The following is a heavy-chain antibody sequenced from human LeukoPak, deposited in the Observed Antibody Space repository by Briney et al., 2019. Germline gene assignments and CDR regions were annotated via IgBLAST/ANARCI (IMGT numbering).Heavy chain of an antibody. CDR2: IKRDASEK. J-gene: IGHJ5*02. CDR3: ARESGYYTNWFDP. D-gene: IGHD3-22*01. Sequence: QTGGSLRLSCAASGFTFSSYWMSWVRQAPGKGLEWVSNIKRDASEKYYVDSVKGRFTISRDNAKNSLYLQTNSLRAEDTAVYYCARESGYYTNWFDPWGQGTLVTVSS. CDR1: GFTFSSYW. V-gene: IGHV3-7*01.